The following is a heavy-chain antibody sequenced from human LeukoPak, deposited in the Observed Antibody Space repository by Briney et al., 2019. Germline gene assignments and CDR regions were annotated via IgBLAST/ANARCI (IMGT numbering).Heavy chain of an antibody. J-gene: IGHJ4*02. CDR3: ARLVGTAMSQWVFDY. CDR1: GYSFTSYW. Sequence: GESLKISCKGSGYSFTSYWIGWVRQMPGKCLEWMGIIYPGDSDTRYSPSFQGQVTISADKSISTAYLQWSSLKASDTAMYYCARLVGTAMSQWVFDYWGQGTLVTVSS. D-gene: IGHD5-18*01. CDR2: IYPGDSDT. V-gene: IGHV5-51*01.